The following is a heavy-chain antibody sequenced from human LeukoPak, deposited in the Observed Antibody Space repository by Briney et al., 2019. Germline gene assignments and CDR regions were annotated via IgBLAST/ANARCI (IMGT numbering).Heavy chain of an antibody. J-gene: IGHJ4*02. CDR3: AKVTRIAVARDYFDY. CDR1: GFTFSSSA. V-gene: IGHV3-23*01. Sequence: GGSLRLSCAASGFTFSSSAMSWVRQAPGKGLEWVSTISGGAGSTYYADSVKGRFTISRDNSKNTLYEQMNSLRAEDTAVYYCAKVTRIAVARDYFDYWGQGTLVTVSS. D-gene: IGHD6-19*01. CDR2: ISGGAGST.